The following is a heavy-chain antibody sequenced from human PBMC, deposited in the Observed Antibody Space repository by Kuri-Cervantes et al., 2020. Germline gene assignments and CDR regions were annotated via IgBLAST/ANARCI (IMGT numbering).Heavy chain of an antibody. Sequence: LRLSCAISGDSVSSNSAAWNWIRQSPSRGLEWLGRTYYRSKWYNDYAVSVKSRITINPDTSKNQFSLQLNSVTAADTAVYYCARESLVQSILGAFDIWGQGIMVTVSS. CDR2: TYYRSKWYN. CDR3: ARESLVQSILGAFDI. CDR1: GDSVSSNSAA. V-gene: IGHV6-1*01. D-gene: IGHD3-3*01. J-gene: IGHJ3*02.